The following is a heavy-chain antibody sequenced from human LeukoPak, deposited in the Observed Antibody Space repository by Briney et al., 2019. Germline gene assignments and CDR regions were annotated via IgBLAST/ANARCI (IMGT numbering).Heavy chain of an antibody. J-gene: IGHJ4*02. CDR3: ARDRQISYYASGSRYYFDY. V-gene: IGHV1-69*13. CDR1: GGTFSNYA. Sequence: SVKVSCKTSGGTFSNYAISWVRQAPGQGLEWMGGIITMFGTTNYAQKFQGRVTITADESTSTAYMELSSLRSEDTAVYYCARDRQISYYASGSRYYFDYWGQGTLVTVSS. D-gene: IGHD3-10*01. CDR2: IITMFGTT.